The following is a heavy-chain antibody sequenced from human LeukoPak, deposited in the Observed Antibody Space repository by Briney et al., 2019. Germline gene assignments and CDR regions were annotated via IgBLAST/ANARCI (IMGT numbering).Heavy chain of an antibody. D-gene: IGHD2-2*01. V-gene: IGHV5-51*01. CDR3: AGLGAGPAAIRGGWFDP. CDR2: IYPGDSDT. CDR1: GYSFTSYW. J-gene: IGHJ5*02. Sequence: GESLKISCKGSGYSFTSYWIGWVRQMPGKGLEWMGIIYPGDSDTRYSPSFQGQVTIPADKSISTAYLQWSSLKASDTAMYYCAGLGAGPAAIRGGWFDPWGQGTLVTVSS.